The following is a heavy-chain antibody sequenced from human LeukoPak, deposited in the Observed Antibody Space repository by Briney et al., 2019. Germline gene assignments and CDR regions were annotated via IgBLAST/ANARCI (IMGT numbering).Heavy chain of an antibody. V-gene: IGHV3-30*04. CDR2: ISYDGTDK. J-gene: IGHJ3*02. CDR1: GFTFSSYT. Sequence: GGSLRLSCAASGFTFSSYTMHWVRQAPGKGLEWVAVISYDGTDKYYADYVKGRFTISRDNSKSTLYLQINSLRAEDTAVYYCAKAPGYYYEIWGQGTMVTVSS. D-gene: IGHD3-10*01. CDR3: AKAPGYYYEI.